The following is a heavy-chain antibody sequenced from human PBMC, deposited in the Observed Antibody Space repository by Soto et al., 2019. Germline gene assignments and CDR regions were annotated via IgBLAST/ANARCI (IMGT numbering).Heavy chain of an antibody. CDR3: AREHYFGLDY. V-gene: IGHV3-7*04. Sequence: PGGSLRLSCAASGFNFGGSWMTWVRQALGKGLEWLAKINPDGSGEYYVDSVKGRFTISRDNAKSSLFFQMHSLRDEDTAVYFCAREHYFGLDYWGQGT. J-gene: IGHJ4*02. CDR1: GFNFGGSW. D-gene: IGHD1-26*01. CDR2: INPDGSGE.